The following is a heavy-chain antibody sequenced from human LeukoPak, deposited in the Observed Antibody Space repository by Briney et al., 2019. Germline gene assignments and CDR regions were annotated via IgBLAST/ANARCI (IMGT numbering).Heavy chain of an antibody. CDR1: GFTFSSYS. CDR3: AREDGSSGWYKSDAFDI. Sequence: GGSLRLSCAASGFTFSSYSMNWVRQAPGKGLEWVSYISSSTSTIYYADSVKGRFTISRDNAKNSLYLQMNSLRGEDTAVYYCAREDGSSGWYKSDAFDIWGQGTMVTVSS. D-gene: IGHD6-19*01. J-gene: IGHJ3*02. V-gene: IGHV3-48*01. CDR2: ISSSTSTI.